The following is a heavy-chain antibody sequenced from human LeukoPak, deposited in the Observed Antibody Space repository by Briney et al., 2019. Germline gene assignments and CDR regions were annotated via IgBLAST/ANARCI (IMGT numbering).Heavy chain of an antibody. D-gene: IGHD4-23*01. V-gene: IGHV4-59*11. Sequence: SETLSLTCTVSGGSISSHYWSWIRQPPGKGLEWIGYIYYNGSTNYNPSLKSRVTISVDTSKNQFSLKLSSVTAADTAVYYCARGTVVTPFDYWGQGTLVTVSS. CDR1: GGSISSHY. J-gene: IGHJ4*02. CDR3: ARGTVVTPFDY. CDR2: IYYNGST.